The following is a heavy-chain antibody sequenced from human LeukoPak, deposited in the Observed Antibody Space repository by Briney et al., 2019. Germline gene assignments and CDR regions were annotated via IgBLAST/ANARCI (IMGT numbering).Heavy chain of an antibody. CDR1: GFAFSSFA. D-gene: IGHD6-19*01. J-gene: IGHJ6*03. CDR2: INGGGNTT. CDR3: TKELHVAVAVADYYYFYMDV. Sequence: PGGSLRLSCAASGFAFSSFAMGWVRQSPGKGLEWLSTINGGGNTTFYADSVKGRFTISRYNSKNTLYLHMDGLRPDDTAIYYCTKELHVAVAVADYYYFYMDVWGRGTAVSVSS. V-gene: IGHV3-23*01.